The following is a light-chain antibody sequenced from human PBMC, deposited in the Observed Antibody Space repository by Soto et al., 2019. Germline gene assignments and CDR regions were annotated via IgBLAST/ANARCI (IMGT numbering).Light chain of an antibody. J-gene: IGLJ1*01. CDR3: SSYRSSSTPYV. Sequence: QSALTQPASVSGSPGQSITISCTGTSSDVGGYNYVSWYQQHPGKAPKLMIYDVSNRPSGVSNRFSAFKSGNTASLTISGLQAEDEADYYCSSYRSSSTPYVFGTGTKLTVL. CDR1: SSDVGGYNY. V-gene: IGLV2-14*01. CDR2: DVS.